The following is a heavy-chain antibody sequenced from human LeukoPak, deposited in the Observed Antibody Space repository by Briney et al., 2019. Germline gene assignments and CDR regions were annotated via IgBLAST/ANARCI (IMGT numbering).Heavy chain of an antibody. CDR3: ASGSSGWLWYFDL. CDR1: GYSISSGYY. Sequence: SETLSLTCAVSGYSISSGYYWGWIRQPPGKGLEWIGSIYDTGSNYYTPFLKSRVTISIDTSKNQFSLKLSSVTAADTAVYYCASGSSGWLWYFDLWGRGTLVTVSS. D-gene: IGHD6-19*01. CDR2: IYDTGSN. J-gene: IGHJ2*01. V-gene: IGHV4-38-2*01.